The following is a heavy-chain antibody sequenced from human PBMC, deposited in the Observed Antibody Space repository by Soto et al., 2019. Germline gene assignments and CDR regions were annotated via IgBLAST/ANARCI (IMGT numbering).Heavy chain of an antibody. CDR2: ISYDGSNK. D-gene: IGHD3-10*01. V-gene: IGHV3-30*18. Sequence: PGGSLRLSCAASGFTFSSYGMHWVRQAPGKGLEWVAVISYDGSNKYYADSVKGRFTISRDNSKNTLYLQMNSLRAEDTAVYYCAKDLNYYGSGPGSSGMDVWGQGTTVTVSS. CDR3: AKDLNYYGSGPGSSGMDV. CDR1: GFTFSSYG. J-gene: IGHJ6*02.